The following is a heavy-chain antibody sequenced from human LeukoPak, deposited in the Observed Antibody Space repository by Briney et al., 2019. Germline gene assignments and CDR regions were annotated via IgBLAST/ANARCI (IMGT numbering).Heavy chain of an antibody. J-gene: IGHJ4*02. CDR2: INAGNGNT. CDR1: GYTFTSYA. CDR3: ARDMAPLSSLKFVRGVFSPSDY. D-gene: IGHD3-10*01. V-gene: IGHV1-3*01. Sequence: GASVKVSCKASGYTFTSYAMHWVRQAPGQRLEWMGWINAGNGNTKYSQKFQGRVTITGDTSASTAYMELSSLRSEDTAVYYCARDMAPLSSLKFVRGVFSPSDYWGQGTLVTVSS.